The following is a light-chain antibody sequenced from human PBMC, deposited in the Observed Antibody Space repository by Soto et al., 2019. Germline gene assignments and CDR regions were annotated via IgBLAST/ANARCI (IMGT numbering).Light chain of an antibody. V-gene: IGLV2-8*01. CDR3: SSYAGNKIVI. J-gene: IGLJ2*01. CDR1: SSDVGAYNY. Sequence: QSALTQPPSASGSPGQSVTFSCSGTSSDVGAYNYVSWYQQHPGKAPKLIIYEVTERPSGVPDRFSGSKSGNTASLTVSGLQAEDEADYFCSSYAGNKIVIFGGGTKLTVL. CDR2: EVT.